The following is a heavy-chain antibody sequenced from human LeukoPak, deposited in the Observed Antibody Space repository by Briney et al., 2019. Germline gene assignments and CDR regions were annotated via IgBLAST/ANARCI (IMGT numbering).Heavy chain of an antibody. CDR1: GYSFTSYW. D-gene: IGHD4-17*01. V-gene: IGHV5-51*01. CDR3: ARHDSTVTSFDF. CDR2: IYPGDSNP. J-gene: IGHJ4*02. Sequence: GESLKISCKGSGYSFTSYWVAWVRQMSGKGLEWMGIIYPGDSNPRYSPSFQGQVTTSADKSITTAYLQWSSLKASDTAMYYCARHDSTVTSFDFWGQGTLVTVSS.